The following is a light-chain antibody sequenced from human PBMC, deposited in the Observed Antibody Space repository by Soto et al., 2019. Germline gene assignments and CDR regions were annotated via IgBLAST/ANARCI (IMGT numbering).Light chain of an antibody. CDR3: QQYAESPLT. CDR1: QSVSSSY. CDR2: GAS. V-gene: IGKV3-20*01. J-gene: IGKJ3*01. Sequence: EIMMTQSPATLSVSPGDRATLSCWASQSVSSSYLAWYQQKPGQAPRLLIDGASTRAAAIPDRFICSGSGTDFALTISRLEPEDFAVYYCQQYAESPLTFGPGTKVDIK.